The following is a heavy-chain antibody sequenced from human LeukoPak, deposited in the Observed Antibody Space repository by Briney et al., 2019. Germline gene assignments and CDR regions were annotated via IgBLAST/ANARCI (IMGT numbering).Heavy chain of an antibody. CDR3: ARGRVVTYDY. CDR1: GGSFCGYY. CDR2: INHSGST. D-gene: IGHD3-3*01. V-gene: IGHV4-34*01. J-gene: IGHJ4*02. Sequence: SETLSLTCAVYGGSFCGYYWSWIRQPPGKGLEWIGEINHSGSTNYNPSLKSRVTISVDTSKNQFSLKLSSVTAADTAVYYCARGRVVTYDYWGQGTLVTVSS.